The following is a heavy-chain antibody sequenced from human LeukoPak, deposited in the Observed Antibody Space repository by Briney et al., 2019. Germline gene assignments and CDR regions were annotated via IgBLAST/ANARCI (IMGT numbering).Heavy chain of an antibody. V-gene: IGHV1-69*02. J-gene: IGHJ4*02. CDR2: IIPILGIA. CDR1: GGTFSSYT. Sequence: SVKVSCKASGGTFSSYTISWVRQAPGQGLEWMGRIIPILGIANYAQKFQGRVTITADKSTSTAYMELSGLRSEDTAVYYCARARRGSGSYSDYWGQGTLVTVSS. CDR3: ARARRGSGSYSDY. D-gene: IGHD3-10*01.